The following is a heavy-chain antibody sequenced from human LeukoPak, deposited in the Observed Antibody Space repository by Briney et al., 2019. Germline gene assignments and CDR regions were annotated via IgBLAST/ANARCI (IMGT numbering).Heavy chain of an antibody. CDR2: VTGNARSK. CDR3: ARGPSSSFYMDV. Sequence: GGSLRLSCAGSGSMFSDYTMHWVRQAPGKGLEYVSAVTGNARSKYHADSVRGRFTISRDNSKDTLYLQMGSLRPEDTAVYYCARGPSSSFYMDVWGKGTTVTISS. J-gene: IGHJ6*03. CDR1: GSMFSDYT. V-gene: IGHV3-64*02.